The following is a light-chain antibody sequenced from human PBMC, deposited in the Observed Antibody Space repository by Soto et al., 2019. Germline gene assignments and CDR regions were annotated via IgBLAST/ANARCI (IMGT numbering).Light chain of an antibody. V-gene: IGKV3-15*01. J-gene: IGKJ1*01. CDR1: QSVGSN. CDR3: QQYNNWPPDRT. CDR2: GAS. Sequence: EIVMTQSPATLSVSPGERATLSCRASQSVGSNLAWYQQKPGQVPRLLIYGASTMATGIPARLSGSGSGTEFTVTISSLQSEDFAIYFCQQYNNWPPDRTFGQGTKVEIK.